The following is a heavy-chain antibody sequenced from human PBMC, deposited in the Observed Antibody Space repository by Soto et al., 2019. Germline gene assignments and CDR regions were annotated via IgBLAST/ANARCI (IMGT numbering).Heavy chain of an antibody. CDR1: GCTFSSYG. CDR2: IWYDGSNK. CDR3: ARDFESGSSSRYSYYYNGMDV. J-gene: IGHJ6*02. V-gene: IGHV3-33*01. Sequence: GGSLRLSCAASGCTFSSYGMHWVRQAPGKGLEGVAVIWYDGSNKYYADSVKGRFTISRDNSKNTLYLQMNSLRAEDTAVYYCARDFESGSSSRYSYYYNGMDVWGQGTTVTVSS. D-gene: IGHD6-13*01.